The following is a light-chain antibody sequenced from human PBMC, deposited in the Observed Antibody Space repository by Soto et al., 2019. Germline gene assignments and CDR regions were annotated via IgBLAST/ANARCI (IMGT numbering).Light chain of an antibody. CDR3: QQYNTFPFT. J-gene: IGKJ3*01. CDR1: QNVANY. V-gene: IGKV3D-15*01. Sequence: EIVMTQSPATLSVSPGERATLSCRASQNVANYLDWYQQKPGQAPRLLIYESSNRATGIAARFSGSRSGTDFTLTISSLQPEDFGTYYCQQYNTFPFTFGPGTKVDIK. CDR2: ESS.